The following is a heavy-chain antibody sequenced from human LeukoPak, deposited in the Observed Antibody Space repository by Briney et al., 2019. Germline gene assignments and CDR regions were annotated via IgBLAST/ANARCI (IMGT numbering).Heavy chain of an antibody. CDR2: IYYSGST. V-gene: IGHV4-39*01. D-gene: IGHD3-3*01. Sequence: SETLSLTCTVSGGSISSSSYYWGWIRQPPGKGLEWIGSIYYSGSTYYNPSLKSRVTISVDTSKNQFSLKLSSVTAADTAVYYRARHGYYDFWSGPPGPWYFDLWGRGTLVTVSS. CDR1: GGSISSSSYY. J-gene: IGHJ2*01. CDR3: ARHGYYDFWSGPPGPWYFDL.